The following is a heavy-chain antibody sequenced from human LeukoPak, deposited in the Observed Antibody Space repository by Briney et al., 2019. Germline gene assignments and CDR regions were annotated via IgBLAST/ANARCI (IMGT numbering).Heavy chain of an antibody. V-gene: IGHV3-21*01. Sequence: PGGSLRLSCAASGFTFSSYSMNWVRQAPGKGLEWVSSISSSSSYIYYADSVKGRFTISRDNAKNSLYLQMNSLRAEDTAVYYCARGGRGDPELREGAFDIWGQGTMVTVSS. D-gene: IGHD2-21*02. J-gene: IGHJ3*02. CDR3: ARGGRGDPELREGAFDI. CDR2: ISSSSSYI. CDR1: GFTFSSYS.